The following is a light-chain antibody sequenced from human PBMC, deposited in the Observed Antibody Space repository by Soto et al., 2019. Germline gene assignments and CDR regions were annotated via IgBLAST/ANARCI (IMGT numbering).Light chain of an antibody. CDR3: QQYYSYPQP. V-gene: IGKV1-8*01. J-gene: IGKJ1*01. CDR2: AAS. CDR1: QGISSY. Sequence: AIRMTQSPSSLSASTGDRVTITCRASQGISSYLAWYQQKPGKAPKLLIYAASPLQSGVPSRFSGSGSGTDFTLTISCLQSEDFATYYCQQYYSYPQPFGQGTKVDNK.